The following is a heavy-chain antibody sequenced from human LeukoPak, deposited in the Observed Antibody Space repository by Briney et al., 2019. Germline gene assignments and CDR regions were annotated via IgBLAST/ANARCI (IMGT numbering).Heavy chain of an antibody. V-gene: IGHV3-30*03. D-gene: IGHD3-22*01. Sequence: GGSLRLSCAASGFTFSSYGMHWVRQAPGKGLEWVAVISYDGSNKYYADSVKGRFTISRQTSKNTLYLQMNSLRAEDTAVYYCARGDYYDTSGYLNWGQGTLVTVSS. J-gene: IGHJ4*02. CDR3: ARGDYYDTSGYLN. CDR2: ISYDGSNK. CDR1: GFTFSSYG.